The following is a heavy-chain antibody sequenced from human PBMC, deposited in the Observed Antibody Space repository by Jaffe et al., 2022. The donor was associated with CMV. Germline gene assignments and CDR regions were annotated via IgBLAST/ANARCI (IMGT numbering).Heavy chain of an antibody. D-gene: IGHD3-16*02. V-gene: IGHV3-21*01. CDR2: ISSSSSYI. CDR3: ARVGNFLGSYRYPRLLYGMDV. J-gene: IGHJ6*02. Sequence: EVQLVESGGGLVNPGGSLRLSCAASGFTFTKYLMNWVRQAPGKGLEWVSSISSSSSYIYYADSVKGRFTISRDNAKNSLYLQMDSLRVEDTAVYYCARVGNFLGSYRYPRLLYGMDVWGQGTTVSVSS. CDR1: GFTFTKYL.